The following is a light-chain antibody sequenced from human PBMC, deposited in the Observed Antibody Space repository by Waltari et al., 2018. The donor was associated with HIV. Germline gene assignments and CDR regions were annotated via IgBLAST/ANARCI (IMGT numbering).Light chain of an antibody. CDR1: HSVLFGSSNKNY. CDR2: WAS. V-gene: IGKV4-1*01. CDR3: HQYYSTPNT. J-gene: IGKJ2*01. Sequence: DIVMTQSPDSLVVSLGERATVTCKSSHSVLFGSSNKNYLAWYQQKPGQSPKLLIYWASTRGSGVPDRVTGSGSGTEFTLTINNLQVEDVAVYYCHQYYSTPNTFGQGTKLEI.